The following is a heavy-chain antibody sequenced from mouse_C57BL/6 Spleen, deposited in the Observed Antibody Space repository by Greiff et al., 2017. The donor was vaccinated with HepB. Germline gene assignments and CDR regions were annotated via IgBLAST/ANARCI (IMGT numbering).Heavy chain of an antibody. V-gene: IGHV5-17*01. Sequence: EVQLKESGGGLVKPGGSLKLSCAASGFTFSDYGMHWVHQAPEKGLEWVAYISSGSSTIYYADTVKGRFTISRDNAKNTLFLQMTSLRSEDTAMYYCARSGTHYYFDYWGQGTTLTVSS. D-gene: IGHD4-1*01. CDR1: GFTFSDYG. CDR3: ARSGTHYYFDY. CDR2: ISSGSSTI. J-gene: IGHJ2*01.